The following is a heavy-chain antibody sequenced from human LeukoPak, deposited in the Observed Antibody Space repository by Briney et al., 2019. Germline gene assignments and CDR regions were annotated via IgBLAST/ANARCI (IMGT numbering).Heavy chain of an antibody. CDR3: ASDQGGLTPFTEVYAFDI. CDR2: IIPIFGTA. V-gene: IGHV1-69*13. D-gene: IGHD1-14*01. Sequence: GASVKVSCKASGGTFSSYAISWVRQAPGQGLEWMGGIIPIFGTANYAQKFQGRVTITADESTSTAYMELSSLRSEDTAVYYCASDQGGLTPFTEVYAFDIWGQGTMVTVSS. J-gene: IGHJ3*02. CDR1: GGTFSSYA.